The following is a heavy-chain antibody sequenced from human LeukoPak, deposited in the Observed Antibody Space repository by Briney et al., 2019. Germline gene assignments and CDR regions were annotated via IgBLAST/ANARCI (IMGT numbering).Heavy chain of an antibody. D-gene: IGHD1-1*01. J-gene: IGHJ4*02. CDR2: IYYSGST. CDR1: GASISSYY. Sequence: NPSETLSLTCTVSGASISSYYWSWIRQPPGKGLEWIGYIYYSGSTNYNPSLKSRVTISVDTSKNQFSLKLSSVTAADTAVYYCARVGAGYNYFDYWGQGTLVTVSS. V-gene: IGHV4-59*01. CDR3: ARVGAGYNYFDY.